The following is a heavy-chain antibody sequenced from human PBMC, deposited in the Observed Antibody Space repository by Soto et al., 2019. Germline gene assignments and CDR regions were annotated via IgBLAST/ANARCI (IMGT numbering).Heavy chain of an antibody. D-gene: IGHD4-17*01. CDR1: GYSFTSYW. J-gene: IGHJ6*02. CDR2: IYSGDSDT. CDR3: ARGGKYGDLYYYYYGMDV. Sequence: GESLKISCKGSGYSFTSYWIGWVRQMPGKGLEWMGIIYSGDSDTRYSPSFQGQVTISADKSISTAYLQWSSLKASDTAMYYCARGGKYGDLYYYYYGMDVWGQGTTVTVSS. V-gene: IGHV5-51*01.